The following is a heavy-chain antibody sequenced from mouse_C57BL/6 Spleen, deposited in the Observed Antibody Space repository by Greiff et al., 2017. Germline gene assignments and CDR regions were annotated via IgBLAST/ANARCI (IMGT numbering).Heavy chain of an antibody. V-gene: IGHV1-69*01. D-gene: IGHD1-1*01. CDR2: IDPSDSYT. CDR1: GYTFTSYW. CDR3: ARRYLHMDY. J-gene: IGHJ4*01. Sequence: VQLQQSGAELVMPGASVKLSCKASGYTFTSYWMHWVKQRPGQGLEWIGEIDPSDSYTNYNQKFKGKSTLTVDKSSSTAYMQLSSLTSEDSAVYYCARRYLHMDYWGQGTSVTVSS.